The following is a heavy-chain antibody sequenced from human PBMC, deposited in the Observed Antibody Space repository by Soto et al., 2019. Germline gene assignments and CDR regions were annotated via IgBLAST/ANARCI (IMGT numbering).Heavy chain of an antibody. CDR1: GGTFTSA. CDR2: VFPVFASA. CDR3: ATHTARKEGTDY. D-gene: IGHD1-1*01. J-gene: IGHJ4*02. V-gene: IGHV1-69*06. Sequence: QVQLVQSGADMKKPGSSVRVSCKASGGTFTSAISWVRQAPGQGLEWVGVVFPVFASANYAQKFQGRVTITADKSTRTAYMELSSLRSEDTAMYYCATHTARKEGTDYWGQGTLVTVSS.